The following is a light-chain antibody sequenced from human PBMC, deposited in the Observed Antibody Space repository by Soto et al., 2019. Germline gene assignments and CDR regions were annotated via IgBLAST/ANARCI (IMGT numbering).Light chain of an antibody. CDR1: SSDVVGENY. Sequence: SALTQPASVSGSPGQSITISCTGTSSDVVGENYVSWYQQHPGRAPKLMIYDVSNRPSGVSNRFSGSKSGNTASLTISGLQAEDEADYYCSSYSTTATLGFGSGTKVTVL. CDR2: DVS. J-gene: IGLJ1*01. V-gene: IGLV2-14*03. CDR3: SSYSTTATLG.